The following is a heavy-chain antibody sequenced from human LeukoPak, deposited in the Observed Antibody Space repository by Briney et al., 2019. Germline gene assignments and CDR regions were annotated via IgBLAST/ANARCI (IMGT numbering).Heavy chain of an antibody. J-gene: IGHJ4*02. Sequence: SETLSLTCAVYGGSFSGYYWSWIRQPPGKGLEWIGYIYYSGSTNYNPSLKSRVTISVDTSKNQFSLKLSSVTAADTAVYYCARGFNYYDSSGYYAIFDYWGQGTLVTVSS. CDR1: GGSFSGYY. D-gene: IGHD3-22*01. V-gene: IGHV4-59*01. CDR2: IYYSGST. CDR3: ARGFNYYDSSGYYAIFDY.